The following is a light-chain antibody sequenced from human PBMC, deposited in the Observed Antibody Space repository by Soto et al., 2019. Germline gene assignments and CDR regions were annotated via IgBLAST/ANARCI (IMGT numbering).Light chain of an antibody. CDR3: QVWESSSGHYV. CDR2: DDG. V-gene: IGLV3-21*03. J-gene: IGLJ1*01. Sequence: YELTQPPSVSVAPGRTATITCGGNNIGSRSVHWYQQRPGQAPVLVVYDDGDRPSGIPERFAGSNSGNTTTLTISRVEAGDEADYYCQVWESSSGHYVFGSGTKVTVL. CDR1: NIGSRS.